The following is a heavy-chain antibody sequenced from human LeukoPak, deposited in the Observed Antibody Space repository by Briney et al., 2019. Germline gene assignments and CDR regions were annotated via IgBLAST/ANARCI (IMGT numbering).Heavy chain of an antibody. J-gene: IGHJ4*02. CDR1: GFTLSQYG. V-gene: IGHV3-30*02. Sequence: GGSLRLSCVASGFTLSQYGMHWVRQAPGKGLEWVAFLRFDGGDQSYADSVKGRFTISRDNSKYTLYLQMNSLRAEDTAVYYCAKSVPAIRGEIDYWGQGTLVTVSS. CDR2: LRFDGGDQ. D-gene: IGHD3-10*01. CDR3: AKSVPAIRGEIDY.